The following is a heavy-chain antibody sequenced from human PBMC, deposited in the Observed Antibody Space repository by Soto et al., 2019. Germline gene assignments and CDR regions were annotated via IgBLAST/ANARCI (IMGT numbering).Heavy chain of an antibody. D-gene: IGHD6-6*01. Sequence: ASVKVSCKASGYTFTSYYMHWVRQAPGQGLEWMGIINPSGGSTSYAQKFQGRVTMTRDTSTSTVYMELSSLRSEDTAVYYCARAYSSSPRNAAYYFDYWAQGTLVTGSS. J-gene: IGHJ4*02. CDR2: INPSGGST. CDR3: ARAYSSSPRNAAYYFDY. V-gene: IGHV1-46*01. CDR1: GYTFTSYY.